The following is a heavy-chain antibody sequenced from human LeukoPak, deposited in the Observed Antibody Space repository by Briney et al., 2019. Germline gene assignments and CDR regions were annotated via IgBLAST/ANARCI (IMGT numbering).Heavy chain of an antibody. J-gene: IGHJ5*02. CDR2: ISESSSFI. D-gene: IGHD2-8*01. Sequence: GGSLRLSWAAAGFTFRNYNMNWVRQAPGKGLEWVSSISESSSFIQYADSLKGRFAISRDNAKNSLYLQMNSLRAEDTAVYYCARQRGYCSSGVCRGWFDPWGQGTLVSVSS. CDR1: GFTFRNYN. CDR3: ARQRGYCSSGVCRGWFDP. V-gene: IGHV3-21*01.